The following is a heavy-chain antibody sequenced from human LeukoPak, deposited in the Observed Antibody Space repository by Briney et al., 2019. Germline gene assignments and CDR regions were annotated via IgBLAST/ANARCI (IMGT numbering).Heavy chain of an antibody. V-gene: IGHV3-23*01. CDR1: GFTFSSYA. Sequence: PGGSLRLSCAASGFTFSSYAMSWVRQAPGKGLEWVSAISGSGGSTYYADSVKGRFTISRDNSKNTLYLQMNSLRAEDMAVYYCAKDKGWFGELSPWGQGTLVTVSS. D-gene: IGHD3-10*01. CDR3: AKDKGWFGELSP. CDR2: ISGSGGST. J-gene: IGHJ5*02.